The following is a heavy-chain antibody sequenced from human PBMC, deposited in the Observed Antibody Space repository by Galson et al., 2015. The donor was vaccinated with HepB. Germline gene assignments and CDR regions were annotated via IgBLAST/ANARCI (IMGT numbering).Heavy chain of an antibody. CDR1: GGTFSNYA. V-gene: IGHV1-69*04. D-gene: IGHD1-26*01. CDR2: ITPILGLE. Sequence: SVKVSCKASGGTFSNYAISWVRQAPGQGLEWMGRITPILGLENYAPKFQGSVTINADKSTSTAYMEMSSLRPEDTAVYYCARGELLHGFDIWGQGTMVMVSS. CDR3: ARGELLHGFDI. J-gene: IGHJ3*02.